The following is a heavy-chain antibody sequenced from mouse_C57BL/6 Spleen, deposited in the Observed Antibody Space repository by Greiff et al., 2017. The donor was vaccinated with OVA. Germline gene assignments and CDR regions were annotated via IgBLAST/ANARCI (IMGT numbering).Heavy chain of an antibody. V-gene: IGHV5-4*01. CDR2: ISDGGSYT. CDR1: GFTFSSYA. J-gene: IGHJ4*01. CDR3: ARDDTTVVGYAMDY. Sequence: EVQLQESGGGLVKPGGSLKLSCAASGFTFSSYAMSWVRQTPEKRLEWVATISDGGSYTYYPDNVKGRFTISRDNAKNNLYLQMSHLKSEDTAMYYCARDDTTVVGYAMDYWGQGTSVTVSS. D-gene: IGHD1-1*01.